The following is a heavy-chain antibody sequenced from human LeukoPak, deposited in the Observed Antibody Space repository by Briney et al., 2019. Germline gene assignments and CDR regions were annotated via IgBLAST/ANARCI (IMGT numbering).Heavy chain of an antibody. CDR2: ISSSSSYI. Sequence: GGSLRLSCAASGSTFSSYSMNWVRQAPGKGLEWVSSISSSSSYIYYADSVKGRFTISRDNAKNSLYLQMNSLRAEDTAVYYCARDKTRWGMGYSSSWPIYYYGMDVWGQGTTVTVSS. D-gene: IGHD6-13*01. J-gene: IGHJ6*02. V-gene: IGHV3-21*01. CDR3: ARDKTRWGMGYSSSWPIYYYGMDV. CDR1: GSTFSSYS.